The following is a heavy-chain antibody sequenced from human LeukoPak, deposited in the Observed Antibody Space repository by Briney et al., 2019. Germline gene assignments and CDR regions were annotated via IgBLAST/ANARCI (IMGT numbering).Heavy chain of an antibody. J-gene: IGHJ4*02. Sequence: GGSLRLSCVASGFIFSNYSMNWVRQAPGKGLGWVSCISSSSSYTYYGDSVKGRFTISRDNAKNSLYLQMNSLRAEDTAVYYCARDQSFGDYDYWGQGALVTVSS. CDR3: ARDQSFGDYDY. CDR2: ISSSSSYT. D-gene: IGHD4-17*01. V-gene: IGHV3-21*01. CDR1: GFIFSNYS.